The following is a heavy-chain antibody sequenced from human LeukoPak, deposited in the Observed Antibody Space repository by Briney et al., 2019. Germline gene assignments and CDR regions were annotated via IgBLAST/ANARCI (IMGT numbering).Heavy chain of an antibody. CDR3: VKEGTPRISTWYDN. D-gene: IGHD2-15*01. Sequence: GGSLRLSCAASGFTVSSNSMSWVRQAPGKGLDWVAVISYEGGTTHYADSVRGRFTISRDNSRNTLFLQMDSLRPEDTALYFCVKEGTPRISTWYDNWGQGTLVTVSS. V-gene: IGHV3-30*18. CDR1: GFTVSSNS. J-gene: IGHJ4*02. CDR2: ISYEGGTT.